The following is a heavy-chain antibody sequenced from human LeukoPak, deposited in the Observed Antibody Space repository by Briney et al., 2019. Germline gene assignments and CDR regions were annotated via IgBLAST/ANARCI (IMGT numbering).Heavy chain of an antibody. CDR3: ARVYSSGWPFDY. D-gene: IGHD6-19*01. V-gene: IGHV3-53*01. CDR1: GFTVSSNY. J-gene: IGHJ4*02. CDR2: IYSGGGT. Sequence: GGSLRLSCAASGFTVSSNYMSWVRQAPGKGLEWVSVIYSGGGTYYADSVKGRFTISRDNSKNTLYLQMNSLRAEDTAVYYCARVYSSGWPFDYWGQGTLVTVSS.